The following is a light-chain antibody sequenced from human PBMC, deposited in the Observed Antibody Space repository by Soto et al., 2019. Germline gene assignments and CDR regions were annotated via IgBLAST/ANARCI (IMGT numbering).Light chain of an antibody. CDR2: LGS. V-gene: IGKV2-28*01. Sequence: DIVMTQSPLSLPVTPGEPASISCRSSQSLLHSNGYNYLDWYLQKPGQSPQLLIYLGSNRASGVPDRFSGSGSGTEFTLTIAGLHPEDVATYYCLQNFITPWTFGQGTKVDIK. CDR3: LQNFITPWT. J-gene: IGKJ1*01. CDR1: QSLLHSNGYNY.